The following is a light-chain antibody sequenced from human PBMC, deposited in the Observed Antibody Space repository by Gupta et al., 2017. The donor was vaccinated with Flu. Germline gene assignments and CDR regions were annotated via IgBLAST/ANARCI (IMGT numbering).Light chain of an antibody. V-gene: IGKV1-9*01. Sequence: DIQLTQSPSFLSASVGDRVTITCRASQGISSYLAWYQQKPGKAPKILIYSASTLQSGVPSRFSGSGSGAEFTLAISSLQSEDFATYYCQQLKSYPITFGQGTRLEIK. CDR3: QQLKSYPIT. J-gene: IGKJ5*01. CDR1: QGISSY. CDR2: SAS.